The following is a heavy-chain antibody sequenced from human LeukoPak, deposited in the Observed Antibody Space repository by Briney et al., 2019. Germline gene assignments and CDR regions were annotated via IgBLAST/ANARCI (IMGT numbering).Heavy chain of an antibody. V-gene: IGHV3-21*01. CDR2: ISSSTSYI. CDR3: ARDERGRDFDY. Sequence: GGSLRLSCAASGFTFSSYSMNWVRQAPGKGLEWGSSISSSTSYIYYADSVKGRFTISRDNAKNSLSLQMNSLRAEDTAVYYCARDERGRDFDYWGQGTLVTVSS. J-gene: IGHJ4*02. CDR1: GFTFSSYS.